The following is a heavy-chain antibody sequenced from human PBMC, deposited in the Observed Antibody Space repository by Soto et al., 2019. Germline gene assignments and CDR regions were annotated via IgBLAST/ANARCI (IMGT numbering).Heavy chain of an antibody. CDR3: ARVEAAAGFDP. V-gene: IGHV1-2*04. CDR1: GYTFADYY. D-gene: IGHD6-13*01. J-gene: IGHJ5*02. Sequence: ASVKVSCKASGYTFADYYIHWVRQAPGQGLEWMGWINPNSGGTIYAQKSQGWVTMTRDTSISTAYMEVSRLRSDDTAVYYCARVEAAAGFDPWGQGTLVTVSS. CDR2: INPNSGGT.